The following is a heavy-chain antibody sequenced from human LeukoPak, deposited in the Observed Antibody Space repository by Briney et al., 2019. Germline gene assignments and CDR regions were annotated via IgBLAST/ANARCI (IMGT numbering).Heavy chain of an antibody. Sequence: ASVKVSCKASGYTFTSYDINWVRQATGQGLEWMGWMNPNSGNTGYAQKFQGRVTMTRNTSIGTAYMELSSLRSEDTAVYYCAREEIFRCSGGSCYFDYWGQGTLVTVSS. V-gene: IGHV1-8*01. CDR1: GYTFTSYD. D-gene: IGHD2-15*01. CDR2: MNPNSGNT. J-gene: IGHJ4*02. CDR3: AREEIFRCSGGSCYFDY.